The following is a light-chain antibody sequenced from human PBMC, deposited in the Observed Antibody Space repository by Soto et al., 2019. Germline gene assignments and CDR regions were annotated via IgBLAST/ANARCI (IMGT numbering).Light chain of an antibody. Sequence: QSALTQPASVSGSPGQSITISCTGTSSDVGGYNYVSWYQQHPGKAPKLMIYDVSNRPSGVSNLFSGSKSGNTASLTISGLQAEYEADYYCSSYTSSSTLYVFGTGTKLTVL. CDR2: DVS. J-gene: IGLJ1*01. V-gene: IGLV2-14*01. CDR3: SSYTSSSTLYV. CDR1: SSDVGGYNY.